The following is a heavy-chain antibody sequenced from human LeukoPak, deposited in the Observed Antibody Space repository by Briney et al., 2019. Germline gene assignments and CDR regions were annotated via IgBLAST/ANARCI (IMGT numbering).Heavy chain of an antibody. J-gene: IGHJ4*02. D-gene: IGHD2-21*02. V-gene: IGHV4-34*01. Sequence: PSETLSLTCAVYGGSFSRYYWSWIRQPPGKGLEWIGEINHSGSTNYNPSLKSRVTISVDTSKNQFSLKLSSVTAADTAVYYCARGGFYCGGGCYVDYWGQGTLVTVSS. CDR2: INHSGST. CDR3: ARGGFYCGGGCYVDY. CDR1: GGSFSRYY.